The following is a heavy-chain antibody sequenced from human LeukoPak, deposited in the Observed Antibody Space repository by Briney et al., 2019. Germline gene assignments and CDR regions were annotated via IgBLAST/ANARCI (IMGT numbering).Heavy chain of an antibody. V-gene: IGHV3-30*14. CDR2: ISYDGSNK. J-gene: IGHJ4*02. CDR1: GFTFSSYA. D-gene: IGHD1-26*01. CDR3: ASWDNFDY. Sequence: GGSLRLSCAASGFTFSSYAMHWVRQAPGRGLEWVVVISYDGSNKYYADSVKGRFTISRDNSKNTLYLQMNSLRAEDTAVYYCASWDNFDYWGQGTLVTVSS.